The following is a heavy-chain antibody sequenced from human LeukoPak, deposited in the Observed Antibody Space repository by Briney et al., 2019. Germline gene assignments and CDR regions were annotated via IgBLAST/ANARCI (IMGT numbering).Heavy chain of an antibody. J-gene: IGHJ5*02. CDR2: ISGSGYNT. Sequence: GGALRISLGGPWFYLWRVALRRVRQGPGEGVGWGSAISGSGYNTYYVDSVKGRFTISRDNSKNTLYLQMNSLRAEDTAVYYCAKGWTTVTTSFDPWGQGTLVTVSS. CDR1: FYLWRVA. D-gene: IGHD4-17*01. CDR3: AKGWTTVTTSFDP. V-gene: IGHV3-23*01.